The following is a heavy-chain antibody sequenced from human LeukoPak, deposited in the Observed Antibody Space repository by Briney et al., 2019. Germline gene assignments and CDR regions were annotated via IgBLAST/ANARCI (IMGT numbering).Heavy chain of an antibody. Sequence: GASVKVSCKASGYTFTSYYMHWVRQAPGQGLERMGIINPSGGSTSYAQKFQGRVTMTRDTSTSIVYMELSSLRSEDTAVYYCARVFSSEDTAMVTGVDYWGQGTLVTVSS. D-gene: IGHD5-18*01. CDR2: INPSGGST. J-gene: IGHJ4*02. CDR3: ARVFSSEDTAMVTGVDY. CDR1: GYTFTSYY. V-gene: IGHV1-46*03.